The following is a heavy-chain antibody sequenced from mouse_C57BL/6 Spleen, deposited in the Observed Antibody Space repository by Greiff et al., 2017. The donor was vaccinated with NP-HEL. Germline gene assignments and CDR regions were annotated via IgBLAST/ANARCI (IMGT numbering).Heavy chain of an antibody. CDR3: ARYDGYY. CDR1: GYTFTSYW. J-gene: IGHJ2*01. CDR2: IDPSDSYT. Sequence: QVHVKQPGAELVMPGASVKLSCKASGYTFTSYWMHWVKQRPGQGLEWIGEIDPSDSYTNYNQKFKGKSTLTVDKSSSTAYMQLSSLTSEDSAVYYCARYDGYYWGQGTTLTVSS. V-gene: IGHV1-69*01. D-gene: IGHD2-3*01.